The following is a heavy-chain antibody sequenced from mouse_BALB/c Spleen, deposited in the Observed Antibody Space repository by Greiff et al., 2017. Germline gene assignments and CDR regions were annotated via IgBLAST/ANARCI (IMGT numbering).Heavy chain of an antibody. CDR1: GFNIKDYY. CDR2: IDPENGDT. Sequence: EVQLKESGAELVRSGASVKLSCTASGFNIKDYYMHWVKQRPEQGLEWIGWIDPENGDTEYAPKFQGKATMTADTSSNTAYLQLSSLTSEDTAVYYCIITTVVAPFAYWGQGTLVTVSA. CDR3: IITTVVAPFAY. V-gene: IGHV14-4*02. D-gene: IGHD1-1*01. J-gene: IGHJ3*01.